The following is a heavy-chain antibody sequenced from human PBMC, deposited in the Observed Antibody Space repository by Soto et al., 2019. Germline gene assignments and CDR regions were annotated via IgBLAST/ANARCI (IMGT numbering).Heavy chain of an antibody. V-gene: IGHV3-21*01. CDR1: GFTFSSYS. CDR2: ISSSSSYI. D-gene: IGHD6-13*01. J-gene: IGHJ6*02. Sequence: GGSLRLSCAASGFTFSSYSMNWVRQAPGKGLEWVSSISSSSSYIYYADSVKGRFTISRDNAKNSLYLQMNSLRAEDTAVYYCARVGSSSWENYYYYGMDVWGQGTTVTVSS. CDR3: ARVGSSSWENYYYYGMDV.